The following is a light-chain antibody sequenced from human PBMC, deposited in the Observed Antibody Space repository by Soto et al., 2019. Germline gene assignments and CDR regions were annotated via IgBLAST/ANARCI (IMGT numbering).Light chain of an antibody. J-gene: IGKJ5*01. CDR3: QNYHLALGT. CDR2: GAS. V-gene: IGKV1-27*01. CDR1: QDIINH. Sequence: DIQMTQSPSSLSASVGDTVTITCRASQDIINHLAWYQQRPGKVPNLLIYGASTLHSGVRSRFRGSGSGTHFTLTISSLQTEDVATYYCQNYHLALGTFGQGTRLEIK.